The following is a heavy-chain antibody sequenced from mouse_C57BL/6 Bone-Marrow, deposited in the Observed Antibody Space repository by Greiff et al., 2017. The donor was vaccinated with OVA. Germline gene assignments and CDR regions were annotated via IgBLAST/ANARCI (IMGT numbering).Heavy chain of an antibody. J-gene: IGHJ4*01. Sequence: QVQLQQPGAELVMPGASVKLSCKASGYSFTSYWMHWVKQRPGQGLEWIGEIDPSDSYTNYNQKFKGKSTLTVDKSSSTAYMQLSSLTSEDSAVYYCARDYYGSSEGWYAMDYWGQGTSVTVSS. CDR1: GYSFTSYW. CDR2: IDPSDSYT. CDR3: ARDYYGSSEGWYAMDY. D-gene: IGHD1-1*01. V-gene: IGHV1-69*01.